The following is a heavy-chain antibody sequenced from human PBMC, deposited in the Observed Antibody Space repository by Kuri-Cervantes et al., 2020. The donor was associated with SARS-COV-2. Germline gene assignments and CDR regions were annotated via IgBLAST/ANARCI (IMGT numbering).Heavy chain of an antibody. V-gene: IGHV3-73*01. CDR2: IRSKANSYAT. J-gene: IGHJ3*02. D-gene: IGHD3-3*01. CDR3: TSVYYDFWSGYYGGFDI. Sequence: GGSLRLSCAASGFSFSGSAMHWVRQASGKGLEWVGRIRSKANSYATAYAASVKGMFTISRDDSKNTAYLHMNSLKTEDTAVYYCTSVYYDFWSGYYGGFDIWGQGTMVTVSS. CDR1: GFSFSGSA.